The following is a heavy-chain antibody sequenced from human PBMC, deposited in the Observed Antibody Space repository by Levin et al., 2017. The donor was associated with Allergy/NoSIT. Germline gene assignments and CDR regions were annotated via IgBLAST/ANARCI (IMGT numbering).Heavy chain of an antibody. V-gene: IGHV1-2*06. CDR1: GYTFTGYY. J-gene: IGHJ4*02. CDR2: INPNSGGT. D-gene: IGHD4-23*01. CDR3: ARDFYGGGNY. Sequence: GESLKISCKASGYTFTGYYMHWVRQAPGQGLEWMGRINPNSGGTNYAQKFQGRVTMTRDTSISTAYMELSRLRSDDTAVYYCARDFYGGGNYWGQGTLVTVSS.